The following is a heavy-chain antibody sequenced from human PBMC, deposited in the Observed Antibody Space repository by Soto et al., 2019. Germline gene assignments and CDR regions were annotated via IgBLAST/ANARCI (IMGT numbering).Heavy chain of an antibody. CDR3: ARDKGYCSSTSCSTGYYYYYGMDV. D-gene: IGHD2-2*01. Sequence: LRLSCAASGFTFSSYAMHWVRQAPGKGLEWVAVISYDGSNKYYADSVKGRFTISRDNSKNTLYLQMNSLRAEDTAVYYCARDKGYCSSTSCSTGYYYYYGMDVWGQGTTVTVSS. V-gene: IGHV3-30-3*01. CDR1: GFTFSSYA. CDR2: ISYDGSNK. J-gene: IGHJ6*02.